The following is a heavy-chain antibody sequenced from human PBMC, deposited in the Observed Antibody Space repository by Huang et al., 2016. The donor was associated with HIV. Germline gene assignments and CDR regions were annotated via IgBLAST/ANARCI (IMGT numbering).Heavy chain of an antibody. CDR2: IIPVFDTV. CDR1: GGTLCSYA. D-gene: IGHD1-20*01. CDR3: ARDLSHFSAVTATRDRGLDY. J-gene: IGHJ4*02. Sequence: QVHLVQSGAEVKKPGSSVKVSCRASGGTLCSYAISWVRQAPGQGLEWMGGIIPVFDTVNYGRKFQGRVTISADESTTTAYIAVKSLRSDDTAIYYCARDLSHFSAVTATRDRGLDYWGQGTLVAVTS. V-gene: IGHV1-69*01.